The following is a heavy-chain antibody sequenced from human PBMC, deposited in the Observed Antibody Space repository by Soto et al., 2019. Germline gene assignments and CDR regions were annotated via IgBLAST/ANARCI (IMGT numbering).Heavy chain of an antibody. Sequence: VASVKVSCKASGNTLTGYFLHWVRQARGQGLEWMGWLNSNGGGTKIAQKFQGRLAMTRDTSITTAYMELSRLRSDDTAVYYCATSQGSLAEGAGGLDVWGQGALVTVSS. V-gene: IGHV1-2*02. D-gene: IGHD3-16*02. CDR1: GNTLTGYF. CDR3: ATSQGSLAEGAGGLDV. J-gene: IGHJ6*02. CDR2: LNSNGGGT.